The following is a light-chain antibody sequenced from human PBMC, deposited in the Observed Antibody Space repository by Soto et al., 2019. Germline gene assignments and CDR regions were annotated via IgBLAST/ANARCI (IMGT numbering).Light chain of an antibody. J-gene: IGLJ1*01. V-gene: IGLV2-14*03. CDR2: DVS. Sequence: QSVLTQPASVSGSPGQSITISCTGSSSDVATYNFVSWYQQHPGKAPKLIIYDVSNRPSGVSNRFSGSKSGNTASLTISGLQDEDEADYYCNSYTTSTTFVFGTGTKVTVL. CDR1: SSDVATYNF. CDR3: NSYTTSTTFV.